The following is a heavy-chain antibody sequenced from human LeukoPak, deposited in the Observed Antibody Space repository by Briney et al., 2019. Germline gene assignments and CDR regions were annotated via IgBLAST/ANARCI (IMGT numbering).Heavy chain of an antibody. CDR2: INHSGST. V-gene: IGHV4-34*01. CDR1: GGSFSGYY. D-gene: IGHD4-17*01. Sequence: PSETLSLTCAVYGGSFSGYYWSWIRQPPGKGLEWIGEINHSGSTNYNPSLKSRVTISVDTSKNQFSLKLRSVTAADTAVYYCARGTYELAVYGDHDRDGMDVWGQGTTGAVSS. J-gene: IGHJ6*02. CDR3: ARGTYELAVYGDHDRDGMDV.